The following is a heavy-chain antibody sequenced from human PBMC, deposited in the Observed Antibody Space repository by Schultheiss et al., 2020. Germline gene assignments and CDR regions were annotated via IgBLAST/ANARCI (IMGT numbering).Heavy chain of an antibody. Sequence: SETLSLTCTVSGGSISSGDYFWNWIRQLPGKGLEWIGYIYYSGSTYYNPSLKSRVTISVDTSKNQFSLKLSSVTAADTAVYYCARVYSSSWSYGMDVWGQGTTVTVSS. CDR2: IYYSGST. J-gene: IGHJ6*02. CDR3: ARVYSSSWSYGMDV. D-gene: IGHD6-13*01. V-gene: IGHV4-31*03. CDR1: GGSISSGDYF.